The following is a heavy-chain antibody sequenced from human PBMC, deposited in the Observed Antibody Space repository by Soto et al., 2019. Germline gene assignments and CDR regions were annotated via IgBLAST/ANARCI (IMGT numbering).Heavy chain of an antibody. J-gene: IGHJ5*02. D-gene: IGHD5-12*01. CDR2: ISEDGNRK. CDR3: TKGCGRGFDLCGS. CDR1: GFIFNNYG. V-gene: IGHV3-30*18. Sequence: QEQVVESGGGVAQPGTSLRLSCTVSGFIFNNYGMQWVRQAPGKGLEWVAVISEDGNRKYYVDSVKGRFTVSRDNSKNTVYLQMNNLRAEDTAVYYCTKGCGRGFDLCGSWGQGTLVTVSS.